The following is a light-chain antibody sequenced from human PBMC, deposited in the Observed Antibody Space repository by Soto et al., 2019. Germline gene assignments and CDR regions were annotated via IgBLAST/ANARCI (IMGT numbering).Light chain of an antibody. V-gene: IGKV1-5*03. CDR1: QTISSW. Sequence: DIQMTQSPSTLSVSVGDRVTITCRASQTISSWLAWYQQKPGKAPKLLIYKASTLKSGVPGRFSGSGVGTHFTLTISGLQPEDFATYHCQHYNSYSRAFGQGTKVDI. CDR2: KAS. CDR3: QHYNSYSRA. J-gene: IGKJ1*01.